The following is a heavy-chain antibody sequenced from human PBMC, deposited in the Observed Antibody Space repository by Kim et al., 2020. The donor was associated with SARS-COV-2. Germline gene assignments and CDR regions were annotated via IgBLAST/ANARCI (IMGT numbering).Heavy chain of an antibody. CDR1: GGSITSTESF. Sequence: SETLSLTCTVSGGSITSTESFWGWIRQPPGKGLEWIGSIYYTGTGSTYYNPSLRSRTTLSVDTSKNQLSLRLGSVTAADTGVYYGARHEDYDLLTGFDIWGQGTMVTVSS. D-gene: IGHD3-9*01. CDR2: IYYTGTGST. V-gene: IGHV4-39*01. J-gene: IGHJ3*02. CDR3: ARHEDYDLLTGFDI.